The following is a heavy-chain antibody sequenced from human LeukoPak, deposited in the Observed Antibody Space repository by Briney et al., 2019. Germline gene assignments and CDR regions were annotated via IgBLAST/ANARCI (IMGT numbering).Heavy chain of an antibody. D-gene: IGHD3-3*01. CDR3: ARDSSGYLVY. Sequence: GGSLRLSCAASGFTFSDYYMSWIRQAPGKGRDLLSFITSTGSTIYYAHSVKCRFPISRDHPKNSLYLQMNSLRAQDTAVYYCARDSSGYLVYWGQGTLVTVSS. CDR2: ITSTGSTI. V-gene: IGHV3-11*01. J-gene: IGHJ4*02. CDR1: GFTFSDYY.